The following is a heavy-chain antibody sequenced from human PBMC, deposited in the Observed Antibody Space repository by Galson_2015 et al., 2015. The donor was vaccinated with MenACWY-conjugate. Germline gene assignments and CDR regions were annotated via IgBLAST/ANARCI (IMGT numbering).Heavy chain of an antibody. Sequence: ETLSLTCGVSGGSASSSGYYWTWIRQPPGKGLEWIGLIYDSGTTKYNPSPKGRVTISLDTSKNQVSLKLSSVTAADTAVYYCAREFSYWGQGTLVTVSS. CDR1: GGSASSSGYY. V-gene: IGHV4-61*08. D-gene: IGHD2/OR15-2a*01. CDR2: IYDSGTT. CDR3: AREFSY. J-gene: IGHJ4*02.